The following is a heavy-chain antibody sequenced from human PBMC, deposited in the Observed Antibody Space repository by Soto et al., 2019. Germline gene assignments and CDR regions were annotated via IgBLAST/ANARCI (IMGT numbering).Heavy chain of an antibody. V-gene: IGHV3-74*01. CDR2: INSDGSST. J-gene: IGHJ4*02. CDR1: GFTFSSYW. Sequence: SLRLSCAASGFTFSSYWMHWVRQAPGKGLVWVSRINSDGSSTSYADSVKGRFTISRDNAKNTLYLQMNSLRAEDTAVYYCARDDYDDYPDDYWGQGTLVTVSS. CDR3: ARDDYDDYPDDY. D-gene: IGHD4-17*01.